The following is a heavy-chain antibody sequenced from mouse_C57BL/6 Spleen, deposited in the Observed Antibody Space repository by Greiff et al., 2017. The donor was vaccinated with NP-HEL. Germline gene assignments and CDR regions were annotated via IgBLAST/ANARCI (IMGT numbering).Heavy chain of an antibody. CDR2: IHPNSGST. CDR1: GYTFTSYW. V-gene: IGHV1-64*01. Sequence: VQLQQPGAELVKPGASVKLSCKASGYTFTSYWMHWVKQRPGQGLEWIGMIHPNSGSTNYNEKFKSKATLTVDKSSSTAYMQLSSLTSEDSAVYYCARSDYYGSSYFFDYWGKGTTLTVSS. CDR3: ARSDYYGSSYFFDY. J-gene: IGHJ2*01. D-gene: IGHD1-1*01.